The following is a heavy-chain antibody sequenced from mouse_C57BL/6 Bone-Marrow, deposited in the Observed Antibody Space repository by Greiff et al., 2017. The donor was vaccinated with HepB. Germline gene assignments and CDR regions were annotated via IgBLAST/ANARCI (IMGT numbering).Heavy chain of an antibody. D-gene: IGHD1-1*01. CDR1: GFSFNTYA. Sequence: EVQVVESGGGLVQPKGSLKLSCAASGFSFNTYAMNWVRQAPGKGLEWVARIRSKSNNYATYYADSVKDRFTISRDDSESMLYLQMNNLKTEDTAMYYCVRPAFYYYGSSYDYAMDYWGQGTSVTVSS. CDR3: VRPAFYYYGSSYDYAMDY. V-gene: IGHV10-1*01. CDR2: IRSKSNNYAT. J-gene: IGHJ4*01.